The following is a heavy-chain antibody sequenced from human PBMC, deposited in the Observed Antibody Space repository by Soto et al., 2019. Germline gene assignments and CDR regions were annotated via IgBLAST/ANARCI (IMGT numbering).Heavy chain of an antibody. J-gene: IGHJ4*02. D-gene: IGHD3-10*01. V-gene: IGHV1-18*01. CDR2: ISAYNGNT. CDR3: VRDLDGSGSYYTDY. Sequence: ASLKVSCKAPGYSFIRYGSNWVRQAPGQGLEWMGWISAYNGNTKYAQNLQGRVTMTTDTSTSTAYMEMRSLRSDDTAVYYCVRDLDGSGSYYTDYWGPGTLVTVS. CDR1: GYSFIRYG.